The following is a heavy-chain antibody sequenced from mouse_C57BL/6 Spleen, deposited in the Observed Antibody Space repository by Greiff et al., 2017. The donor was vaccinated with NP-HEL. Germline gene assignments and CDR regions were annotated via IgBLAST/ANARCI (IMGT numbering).Heavy chain of an antibody. CDR2: IYPGGGYT. V-gene: IGHV1-63*01. CDR1: GYTFTNYW. J-gene: IGHJ2*01. Sequence: VHLVESGAELVRPGTSVKLSCKASGYTFTNYWIGWAKQRPGHGLEWIGDIYPGGGYTNYNEKFKGKATLTADKSSSTAYLQFSSLTSADSAIYYCARKENVPRSYCDYGGQGTTLTVSS. CDR3: ARKENVPRSYCDY.